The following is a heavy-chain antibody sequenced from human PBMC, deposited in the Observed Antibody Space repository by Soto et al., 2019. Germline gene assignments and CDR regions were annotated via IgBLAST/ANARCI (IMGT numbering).Heavy chain of an antibody. D-gene: IGHD1-26*01. Sequence: QVQLVQSGAEVKKPGASVKVSCKASGYTFTSYAMHWVRQAPGQRLEWMGWINAGTGNTKYSQKFQGRVTINRDTSSSTAYMELSSLRSEDTAVYYCARDLGVGAASDYWGQGTLVTVSS. J-gene: IGHJ4*02. V-gene: IGHV1-3*01. CDR1: GYTFTSYA. CDR3: ARDLGVGAASDY. CDR2: INAGTGNT.